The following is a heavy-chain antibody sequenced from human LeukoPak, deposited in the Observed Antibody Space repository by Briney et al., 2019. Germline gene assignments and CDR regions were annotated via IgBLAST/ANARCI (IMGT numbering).Heavy chain of an antibody. D-gene: IGHD4-17*01. CDR3: ARWGRGSYGDYGY. V-gene: IGHV1-69*06. J-gene: IGHJ4*02. Sequence: RASVKVSCKASGGTFSSYAISWVRQGPGQGPEWMGGIIPIFGTANYAQEFQGRVTITADKSTSTAYMELSSLRSEDTAVYYCARWGRGSYGDYGYWGQGTLVTVSS. CDR2: IIPIFGTA. CDR1: GGTFSSYA.